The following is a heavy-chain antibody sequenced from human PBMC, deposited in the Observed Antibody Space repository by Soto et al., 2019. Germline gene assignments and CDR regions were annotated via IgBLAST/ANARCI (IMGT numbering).Heavy chain of an antibody. V-gene: IGHV1-8*01. CDR3: AIRYYYDYPGGMDV. Sequence: ASVKISCKASGYTFTSYDINWVRQATGQGLEWMGWMNPNSGNTGYAQKFQGRVTMTRNTSISTAYMELSSLRSEDTAVYYCAIRYYYDYPGGMDVWGQGTTVTVSS. CDR2: MNPNSGNT. D-gene: IGHD3-22*01. J-gene: IGHJ6*02. CDR1: GYTFTSYD.